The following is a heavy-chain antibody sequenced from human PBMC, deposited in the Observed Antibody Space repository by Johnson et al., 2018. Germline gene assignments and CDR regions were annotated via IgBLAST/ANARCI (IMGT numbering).Heavy chain of an antibody. CDR1: GFSVSDNY. CDR2: VYRVGSV. CDR3: ARALRSEDAFNI. Sequence: EVELVETGGGLVQPGGSLRLSCVASGFSVSDNYMSWVRQAPGKGLEWVSIVYRVGSVHYADSVKGRFTNSSDNSKNTLYLEMDNLRAEDTAVYYCARALRSEDAFNIWGQGTMVTVSS. V-gene: IGHV3-66*02. D-gene: IGHD2-15*01. J-gene: IGHJ3*02.